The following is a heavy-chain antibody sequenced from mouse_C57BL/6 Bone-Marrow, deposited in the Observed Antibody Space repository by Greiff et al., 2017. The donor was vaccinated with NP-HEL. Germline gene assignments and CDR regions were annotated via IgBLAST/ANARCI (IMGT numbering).Heavy chain of an antibody. CDR1: GYTFTDYY. V-gene: IGHV1-19*01. Sequence: VQLQQSGPVLVKPGASVKMSCKASGYTFTDYYMNWVKQSHGKSLEWIGVINPYNGGTSYNQKFKGKATLTVDKSSSTAYMELNSLTSEDSAVYYCARKGSYHSLAYWGQGTLVTVSA. J-gene: IGHJ3*01. CDR2: INPYNGGT. CDR3: ARKGSYHSLAY.